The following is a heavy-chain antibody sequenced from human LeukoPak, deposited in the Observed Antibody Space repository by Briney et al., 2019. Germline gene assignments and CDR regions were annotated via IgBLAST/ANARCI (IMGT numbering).Heavy chain of an antibody. Sequence: AGGSLRLSCAASGFTVSSNYMNWVRQAPGKGPEWGSVLYADGGTSYADSVKGRFTVSRDNSKNTLYLQMNGLRVEDTAVYHCARDQVGCGGDCYGDAFDLWGQGTLVTVSS. D-gene: IGHD2-21*02. CDR3: ARDQVGCGGDCYGDAFDL. V-gene: IGHV3-66*01. J-gene: IGHJ3*01. CDR1: GFTVSSNY. CDR2: LYADGGT.